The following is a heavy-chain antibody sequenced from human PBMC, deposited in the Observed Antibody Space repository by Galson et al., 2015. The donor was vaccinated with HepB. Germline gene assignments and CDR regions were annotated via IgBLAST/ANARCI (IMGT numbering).Heavy chain of an antibody. Sequence: SETLSLTCTVSGGSVSSTSYYWGWIRQPPGRGLEWIGSTYYSGDTYYSPSLKSRVTISIDTSKSQFSLKLSSVTAADTAVYYCAGHILDHSAFFDQWGQGTLVPVSS. CDR2: TYYSGDT. CDR1: GGSVSSTSYY. CDR3: AGHILDHSAFFDQ. V-gene: IGHV4-39*01. D-gene: IGHD3-10*01. J-gene: IGHJ4*02.